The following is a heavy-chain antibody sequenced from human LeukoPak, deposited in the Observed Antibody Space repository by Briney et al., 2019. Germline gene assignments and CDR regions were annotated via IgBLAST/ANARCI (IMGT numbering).Heavy chain of an antibody. V-gene: IGHV3-48*01. D-gene: IGHD2-2*01. CDR1: GFTFSSYT. CDR3: AKDQYCTSTSCYVGY. J-gene: IGHJ4*02. CDR2: IGTSSTTI. Sequence: GGSLRLSCAASGFTFSSYTMNWVRQPPGKGLEWVSNIGTSSTTIYYADSVKGRFTISRDNSKNTLYLQMNSLRAEDTAVYYCAKDQYCTSTSCYVGYWGQGTLVTVSS.